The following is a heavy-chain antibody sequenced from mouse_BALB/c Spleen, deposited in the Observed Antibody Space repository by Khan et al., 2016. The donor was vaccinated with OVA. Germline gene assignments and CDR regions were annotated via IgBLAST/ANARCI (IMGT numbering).Heavy chain of an antibody. CDR2: ISTYSGST. V-gene: IGHV1S137*01. D-gene: IGHD2-3*01. J-gene: IGHJ2*01. Sequence: QVQLQQSGPELVRPGVSVKISCKGSGYTFTDYAMYWVKQSHAKSLEWIGLISTYSGSTNYNQKFQGKVTMTVDKSSSAAYMELARLTSEDSAICACAHPDYDGDYDYWGQGTTLTVSS. CDR3: AHPDYDGDYDY. CDR1: GYTFTDYA.